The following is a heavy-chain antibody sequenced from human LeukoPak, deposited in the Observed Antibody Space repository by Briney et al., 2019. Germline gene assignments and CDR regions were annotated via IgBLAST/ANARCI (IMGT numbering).Heavy chain of an antibody. D-gene: IGHD5-18*01. CDR2: IYSGGST. CDR1: GFTVSSNY. V-gene: IGHV3-66*01. CDR3: ARELVDTAMVAVYYYYGMDV. J-gene: IGHJ6*02. Sequence: GGSLRLSCAASGFTVSSNYMSWVRQAPGKGLEWVSVIYSGGSTYYEDSVKGRFTISRDNSKNTLYLQMSSLRAEDTAVYYCARELVDTAMVAVYYYYGMDVWGQGPWSPSP.